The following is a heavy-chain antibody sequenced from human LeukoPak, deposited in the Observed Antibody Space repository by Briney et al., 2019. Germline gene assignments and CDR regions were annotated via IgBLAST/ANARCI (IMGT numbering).Heavy chain of an antibody. D-gene: IGHD3-10*01. CDR2: ISYDGSNK. CDR1: GFTFSSYA. CDR3: ARPSTFGELDY. Sequence: SLRLSCAASGFTFSSYAMHWVRQAPGKGLEWVAVISYDGSNKYYADSVKGRFTISRDNSKNTLYLQMNSLRAEDTAVYYCARPSTFGELDYWGQGTLLTVSS. J-gene: IGHJ4*02. V-gene: IGHV3-30-3*01.